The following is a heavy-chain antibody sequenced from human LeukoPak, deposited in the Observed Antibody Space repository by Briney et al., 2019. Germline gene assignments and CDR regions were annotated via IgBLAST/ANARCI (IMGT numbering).Heavy chain of an antibody. Sequence: SVKVSCKASGGTFSSYAISWVRQAPGQGLEWMGGIIPIFGTANYAQKFQGRVTTTADESTSTAYMELSSLRSEDTAVYYCARDLKMATISYAFDIWGQGTMVTVSS. J-gene: IGHJ3*02. CDR1: GGTFSSYA. D-gene: IGHD5-24*01. CDR3: ARDLKMATISYAFDI. V-gene: IGHV1-69*13. CDR2: IIPIFGTA.